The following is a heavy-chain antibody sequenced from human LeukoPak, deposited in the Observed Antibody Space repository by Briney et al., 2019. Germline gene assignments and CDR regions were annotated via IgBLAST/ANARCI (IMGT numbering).Heavy chain of an antibody. J-gene: IGHJ3*01. CDR3: ARRAYNWGAFDF. D-gene: IGHD5-24*01. CDR1: EFTVSRNY. Sequence: GGSLRLSCAASEFTVSRNYMTWVRQAPGKGLEWVSLTYSDGSTYYADSVKGRFTISRDISKNTLCLQMNSLRAEDTAVYYCARRAYNWGAFDFWGQGTMITVSS. V-gene: IGHV3-53*01. CDR2: TYSDGST.